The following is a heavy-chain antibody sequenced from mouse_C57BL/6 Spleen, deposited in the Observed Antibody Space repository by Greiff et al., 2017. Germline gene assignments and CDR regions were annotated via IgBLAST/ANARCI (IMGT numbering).Heavy chain of an antibody. CDR1: GYTFTSYW. CDR3: ARKGYNYFDY. Sequence: QQSCKASGYTFTSYWMHWVKQRPIQGLEWIGNIDPSDSETHYNQKFKDKATLTVDKSSSTAYMQLSSLTSEDSAVYYCARKGYNYFDYWGQGTTLTVSS. CDR2: IDPSDSET. D-gene: IGHD2-2*01. J-gene: IGHJ2*01. V-gene: IGHV1-52*01.